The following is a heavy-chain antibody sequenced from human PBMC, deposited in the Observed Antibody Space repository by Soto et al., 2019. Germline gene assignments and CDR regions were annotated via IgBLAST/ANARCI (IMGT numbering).Heavy chain of an antibody. CDR1: GFNFSNHW. D-gene: IGHD2-21*02. J-gene: IGHJ5*02. V-gene: IGHV3-74*01. Sequence: GGSLRLSCAASGFNFSNHWMHWVRQRPAEGLVWVSRITSDGKSKAYAESVKGRFAISRDNAKNTLYLQMNGLTAEDTAVCYCARESGDWPLNWFDPWGQGTLVTVSS. CDR2: ITSDGKSK. CDR3: ARESGDWPLNWFDP.